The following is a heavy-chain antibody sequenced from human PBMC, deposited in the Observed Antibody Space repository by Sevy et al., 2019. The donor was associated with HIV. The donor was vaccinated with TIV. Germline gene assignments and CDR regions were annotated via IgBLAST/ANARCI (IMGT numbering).Heavy chain of an antibody. Sequence: SETLSLTCTVSGGSISSYYWSWIRQPPGKGLEWIGYIYYSGSTNYNPSLKSRVTISVDTSKNQFSLKLSSVTAADTAVYYCVRDKGYYGSGSHAHDAFDIWGQGTMVTVSS. D-gene: IGHD3-10*01. CDR3: VRDKGYYGSGSHAHDAFDI. CDR2: IYYSGST. V-gene: IGHV4-59*01. J-gene: IGHJ3*02. CDR1: GGSISSYY.